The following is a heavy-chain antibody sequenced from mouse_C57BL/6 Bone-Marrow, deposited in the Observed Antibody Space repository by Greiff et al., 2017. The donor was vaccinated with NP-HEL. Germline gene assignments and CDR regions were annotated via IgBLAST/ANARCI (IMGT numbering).Heavy chain of an antibody. CDR1: GYTFTSYW. Sequence: QVQLQQPGAELVKPGASVKLSCKASGYTFTSYWMQWVKQRPGQGLEWIGEIDPSDSYTNYNQKFKGKATLTVDTSSSTAYMQLSSLTSEDAAVYYCALTGTGAWFAYWGQGTLVTVSA. CDR3: ALTGTGAWFAY. V-gene: IGHV1-50*01. J-gene: IGHJ3*01. D-gene: IGHD4-1*01. CDR2: IDPSDSYT.